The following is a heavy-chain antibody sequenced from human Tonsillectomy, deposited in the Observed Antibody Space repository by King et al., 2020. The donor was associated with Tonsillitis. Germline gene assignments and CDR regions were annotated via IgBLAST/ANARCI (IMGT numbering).Heavy chain of an antibody. CDR2: IFYSGST. CDR1: GGSINSNTYY. Sequence: LQLQESGPGLVKPSETLSLTCTVSGGSINSNTYYWGWIRQPPGKGLEWIGSIFYSGSTSYNPSLKSRVTISEDMSKNQFSLKLSSVTAADTAVYYCARRWHYFDYWGQGTLVTVSS. CDR3: ARRWHYFDY. D-gene: IGHD6-13*01. V-gene: IGHV4-39*01. J-gene: IGHJ4*02.